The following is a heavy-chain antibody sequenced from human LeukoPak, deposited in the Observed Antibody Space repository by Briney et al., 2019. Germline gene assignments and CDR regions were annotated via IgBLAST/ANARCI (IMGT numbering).Heavy chain of an antibody. CDR1: GDSIGSYY. CDR3: ARERGGDYSDAFDI. D-gene: IGHD4-11*01. Sequence: SETLSLTCTVSGDSIGSYYWSWIRQPPGQGLEWIGYIFYSGSTSYNPSLKSRVTISIDTSKNQFSLKLSSVTAADTAVYYCARERGGDYSDAFDIWGQGTMVTVS. V-gene: IGHV4-59*01. CDR2: IFYSGST. J-gene: IGHJ3*02.